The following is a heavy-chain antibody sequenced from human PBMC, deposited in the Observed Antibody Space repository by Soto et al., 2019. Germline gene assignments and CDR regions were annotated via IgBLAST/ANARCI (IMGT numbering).Heavy chain of an antibody. CDR2: IYYSGST. J-gene: IGHJ6*02. CDR3: ARDKGGYHTYYYYGLDV. D-gene: IGHD3-22*01. CDR1: GGTSIGYG. V-gene: IGHV4-59*01. Sequence: VAGGTSIGYGGSWIRKKQWKGLEWIGYIYYSGSTNYTPSLKSRVTISVDASKNQFSLKLSSVTAADTAVYYCARDKGGYHTYYYYGLDVRGQAT.